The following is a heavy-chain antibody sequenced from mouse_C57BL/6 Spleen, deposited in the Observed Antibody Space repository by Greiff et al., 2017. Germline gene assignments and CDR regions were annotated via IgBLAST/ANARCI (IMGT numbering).Heavy chain of an antibody. V-gene: IGHV1-81*01. CDR2: IYPRSGNT. Sequence: QVQLQQSGAELARPGASVKLSCKASGYTFTSYGLSWVKQRTGQGLEWIGEIYPRSGNTYYNEKFKGKATLTADKSSSTAYMELRSLTSEDSAGYFCARSDYDDGDYAMEYWGQGTSVTVSS. CDR1: GYTFTSYG. J-gene: IGHJ4*01. CDR3: ARSDYDDGDYAMEY. D-gene: IGHD2-4*01.